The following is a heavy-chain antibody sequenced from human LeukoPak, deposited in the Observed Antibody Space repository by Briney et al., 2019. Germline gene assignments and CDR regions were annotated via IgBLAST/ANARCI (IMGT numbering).Heavy chain of an antibody. D-gene: IGHD3-22*01. Sequence: SVKVSCKASGGTFSSYAISWVRQAPGQGLEWTGRIIPIFGTANYAQKFQGRVTITTDESTSTAYMELSSLRSEDTAVYYCARAKRGYYDSSGYHTYDYWGQGTLVTVSS. CDR1: GGTFSSYA. CDR3: ARAKRGYYDSSGYHTYDY. J-gene: IGHJ4*02. V-gene: IGHV1-69*05. CDR2: IIPIFGTA.